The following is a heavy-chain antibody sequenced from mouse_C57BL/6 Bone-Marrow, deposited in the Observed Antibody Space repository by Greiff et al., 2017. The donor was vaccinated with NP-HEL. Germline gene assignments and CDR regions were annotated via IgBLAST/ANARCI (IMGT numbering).Heavy chain of an antibody. CDR2: IYPGSGST. D-gene: IGHD1-1*01. J-gene: IGHJ1*03. CDR1: GYTFTSYW. CDR3: ARGGYGSSYWYFDV. Sequence: QVQLQQSGAELVKPGASVKMSCKASGYTFTSYWITWVKQRPGQGLEWIGDIYPGSGSTNYNEKFKSKATLTVDTSSSTAYMQLSSLTSEDSAVYYCARGGYGSSYWYFDVWGTGTTVTVSS. V-gene: IGHV1-55*01.